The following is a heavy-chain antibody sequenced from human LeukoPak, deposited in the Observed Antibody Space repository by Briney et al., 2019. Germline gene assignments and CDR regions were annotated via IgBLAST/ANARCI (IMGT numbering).Heavy chain of an antibody. CDR3: ASYRPKTGAEYFQH. D-gene: IGHD3-16*02. CDR1: GGSISSSSYY. CDR2: IYYSGST. V-gene: IGHV4-39*07. Sequence: PSETLSLTCTVSGGSISSSSYYWGWIRQPPGKGLEWIGSIYYSGSTNYNPSLKSRVTISVDTSKNQFSLKLSSVTAADTAVYYCASYRPKTGAEYFQHWGQGTLVTVSS. J-gene: IGHJ1*01.